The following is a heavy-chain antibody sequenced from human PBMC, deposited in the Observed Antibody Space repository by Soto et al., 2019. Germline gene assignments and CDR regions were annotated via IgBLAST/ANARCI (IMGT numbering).Heavy chain of an antibody. CDR1: GFTFSSDS. D-gene: IGHD6-19*01. V-gene: IGHV3-48*01. J-gene: IGHJ4*02. CDR2: ISSHSTTV. Sequence: EVQLVESGGGVVQPGESLRLSCAASGFTFSSDSMNWVRQAPGKGPEWVAYISSHSTTVYYADSVRGRFTISRDNAHSSAGLHMASMRPEDSATYFCARGQSIYMAGLLGYWGQGALVTVSS. CDR3: ARGQSIYMAGLLGY.